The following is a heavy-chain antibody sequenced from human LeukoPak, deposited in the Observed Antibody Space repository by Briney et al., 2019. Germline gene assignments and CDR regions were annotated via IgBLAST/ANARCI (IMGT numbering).Heavy chain of an antibody. CDR2: IYSGGST. CDR1: GFTVSSNY. J-gene: IGHJ6*02. V-gene: IGHV3-66*01. CDR3: ARGQIPAKLLVGADYYGMDV. D-gene: IGHD1-26*01. Sequence: PGGSLRLSCAASGFTVSSNYMGWVRQAPGKGLEWVSVIYSGGSTYYADSVKGRFTISRDNSKNTLYLQMNSLRAEDTAVYYCARGQIPAKLLVGADYYGMDVWGQGTTVTVSS.